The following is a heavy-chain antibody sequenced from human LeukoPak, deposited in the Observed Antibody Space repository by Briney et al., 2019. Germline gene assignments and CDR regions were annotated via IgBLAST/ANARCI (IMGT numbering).Heavy chain of an antibody. V-gene: IGHV4-59*01. Sequence: SPSETLSLTCTVAGGSISSYYWTWIRQPPGKGLEWIGYIYYSGSTNYNPSLKSRVTISVDTSKNQFSLKLSSVTAADTAVYYCARDFSAAFDIWGQGTMVTVSS. D-gene: IGHD2/OR15-2a*01. CDR3: ARDFSAAFDI. CDR2: IYYSGST. J-gene: IGHJ3*02. CDR1: GGSISSYY.